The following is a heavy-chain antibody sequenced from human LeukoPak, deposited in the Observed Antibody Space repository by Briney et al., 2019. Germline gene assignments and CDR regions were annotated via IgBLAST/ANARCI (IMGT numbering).Heavy chain of an antibody. CDR3: ARWSGSVTARNYYYYMDV. Sequence: PSETLSLTCTVSGGSISSYYWSWIRQPPGKGLEWIGYIYYSGSTNYNPSLKSRVTISVDTSKNQFSLKLSSVTAADTAVYYCARWSGSVTARNYYYYMDVWGKGTTVTVSS. J-gene: IGHJ6*03. CDR2: IYYSGST. CDR1: GGSISSYY. D-gene: IGHD6-6*01. V-gene: IGHV4-59*08.